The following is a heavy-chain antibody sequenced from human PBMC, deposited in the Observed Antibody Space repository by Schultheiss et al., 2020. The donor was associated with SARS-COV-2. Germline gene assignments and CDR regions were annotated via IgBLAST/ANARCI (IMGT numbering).Heavy chain of an antibody. CDR3: TTVVVVAGYYYYGMDV. V-gene: IGHV3-15*01. CDR2: IKSKTDGGTT. J-gene: IGHJ6*02. Sequence: GGSLRLSCAASGFTVSSNYMSWVRQAPGKGLEWVGRIKSKTDGGTTDYAAPVKGRFTISRDDSKNTLYLQMNSLKTEDTAVYYCTTVVVVAGYYYYGMDVWGQGTTVTVSS. CDR1: GFTVSSNY. D-gene: IGHD2-15*01.